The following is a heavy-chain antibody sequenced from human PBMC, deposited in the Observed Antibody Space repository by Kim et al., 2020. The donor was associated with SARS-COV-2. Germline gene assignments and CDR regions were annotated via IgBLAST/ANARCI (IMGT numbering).Heavy chain of an antibody. D-gene: IGHD2-2*01. Sequence: THYAASVKGRFTHSRDSSKNALNLQMNSLRAEDTAVYCCARDPDAVPAATWGQGTLVTVSS. CDR3: ARDPDAVPAAT. J-gene: IGHJ5*02. CDR2: T. V-gene: IGHV3-53*01.